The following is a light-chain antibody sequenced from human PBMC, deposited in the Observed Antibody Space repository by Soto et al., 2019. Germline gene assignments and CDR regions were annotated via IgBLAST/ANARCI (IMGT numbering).Light chain of an antibody. Sequence: EIVLTQSPGTLSLSPGERATLSCRASQSVSSTYLAWYQQKPGQAPRLIIYGAYSRATDIPDRFSGSGSGTDFTLTISRLEPEDFAVYYCQQYGSPPLYTFCQGTKLEIK. J-gene: IGKJ2*01. CDR2: GAY. CDR1: QSVSSTY. CDR3: QQYGSPPLYT. V-gene: IGKV3-20*01.